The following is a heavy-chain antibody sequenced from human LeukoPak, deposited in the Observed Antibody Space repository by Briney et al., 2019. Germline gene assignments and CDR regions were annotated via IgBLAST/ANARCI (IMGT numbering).Heavy chain of an antibody. V-gene: IGHV3-21*01. CDR1: GFAFSSSS. CDR3: AREVDYDSSGYYTPDFDY. D-gene: IGHD3-22*01. CDR2: ITSSSSYI. Sequence: GGSLRLSCAASGFAFSSSSMNWVRQAPGKGLEWVSTITSSSSYIYYADSVKGRFTISRDNAKNSLYLQMNSLRAEDTAVYYCAREVDYDSSGYYTPDFDYWGQGTLVTVSS. J-gene: IGHJ4*02.